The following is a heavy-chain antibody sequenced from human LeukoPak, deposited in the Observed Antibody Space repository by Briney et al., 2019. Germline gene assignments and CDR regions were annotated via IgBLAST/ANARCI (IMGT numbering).Heavy chain of an antibody. D-gene: IGHD5-18*01. V-gene: IGHV1-3*01. CDR2: INAGNGNT. CDR1: GYTFTSYA. Sequence: ASVKVSCKASGYTFTSYAMHWVRQAPGQRLEWMGWINAGNGNTKYSQKFQGRVTITRDTSASTAYMELSSLRSEDTAVYYCARVVESYGYYFDYWGQGTLVTVSS. J-gene: IGHJ4*02. CDR3: ARVVESYGYYFDY.